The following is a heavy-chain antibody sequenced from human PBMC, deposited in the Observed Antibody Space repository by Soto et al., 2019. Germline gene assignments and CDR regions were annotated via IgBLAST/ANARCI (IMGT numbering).Heavy chain of an antibody. CDR3: ARASAAAGNSVGAFDI. CDR1: GGSISSHY. V-gene: IGHV4-59*11. D-gene: IGHD6-13*01. Sequence: SLTCTVSGGSISSHYWSWIRQPPGKGLEWIGYIYYSGSTNYNPSLKSRVTISVDTSKNQFSLKLSSVTAADTAVYYCARASAAAGNSVGAFDIWGQGTMVTVSS. CDR2: IYYSGST. J-gene: IGHJ3*02.